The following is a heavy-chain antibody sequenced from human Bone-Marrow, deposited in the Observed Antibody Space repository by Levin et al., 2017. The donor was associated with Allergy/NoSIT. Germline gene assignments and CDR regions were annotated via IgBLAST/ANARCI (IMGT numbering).Heavy chain of an antibody. CDR1: GGTFSTFS. J-gene: IGHJ6*03. Sequence: GASVKVSCKASGGTFSTFSINWVRQAPGQGLEWMGGIIPLFGTPTSAQKFQDRLTLTADTSSGTAYMDLSSLRSDDTAIYYCARVQPDYSSGRRLRPLYFYYMDVWGEGTTVTVSS. CDR2: IIPLFGTP. CDR3: ARVQPDYSSGRRLRPLYFYYMDV. D-gene: IGHD3-10*01. V-gene: IGHV1-69*06.